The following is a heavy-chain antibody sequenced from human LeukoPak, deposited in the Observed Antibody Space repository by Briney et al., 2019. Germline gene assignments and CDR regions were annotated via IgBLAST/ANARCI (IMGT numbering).Heavy chain of an antibody. D-gene: IGHD2-21*01. CDR2: ISRGGNTI. CDR1: GFTFSDYY. V-gene: IGHV3-11*01. CDR3: ASSRSITFGY. Sequence: PGGSLRLSCAASGFTFSDYYMYWIRQAPGKGLVRVSYISRGGNTIYYSDSVKGRFTISRDNAKNSLNLQMNSLRAEDTAVYYCASSRSITFGYWGQGTLVSVSS. J-gene: IGHJ4*02.